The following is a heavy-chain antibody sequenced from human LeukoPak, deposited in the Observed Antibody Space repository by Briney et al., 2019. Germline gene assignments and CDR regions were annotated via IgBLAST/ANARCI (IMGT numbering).Heavy chain of an antibody. CDR1: GGTFSSYA. Sequence: ASVKVSCKASGGTFSSYAINWVRQAPGQGLEWMGRIIPILSITDYAQKFQGRVTITADKSTSTAYMDLSSLRSEDTAVYYCARSGGSGDNNWFDPWGQGTLVTVSS. CDR2: IIPILSIT. V-gene: IGHV1-69*04. CDR3: ARSGGSGDNNWFDP. J-gene: IGHJ5*02. D-gene: IGHD3-10*01.